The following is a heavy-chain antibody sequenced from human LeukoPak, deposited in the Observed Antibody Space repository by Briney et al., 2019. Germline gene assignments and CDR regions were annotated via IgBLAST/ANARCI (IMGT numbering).Heavy chain of an antibody. CDR1: GFTFSSYA. J-gene: IGHJ4*02. CDR2: ISYDGSNK. V-gene: IGHV3-30*04. D-gene: IGHD6-19*01. CDR3: ASAHGWHRLIFYFDY. Sequence: GGSLRLSCAASGFTFSSYAMHWVRQAPGKGLEWVAVISYDGSNKYYADSVKGRFTISRDNSKNTLYLQMNSLRAEDTVVYYCASAHGWHRLIFYFDYWGQGTLVTVSS.